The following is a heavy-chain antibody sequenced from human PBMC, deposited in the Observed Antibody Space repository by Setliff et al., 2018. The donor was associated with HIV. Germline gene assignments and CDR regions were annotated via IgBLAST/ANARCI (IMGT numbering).Heavy chain of an antibody. V-gene: IGHV1-2*02. J-gene: IGHJ4*02. D-gene: IGHD5-12*01. CDR1: GYTFTGYF. Sequence: ASVKVSCKASGYTFTGYFMHWVRQAPGQGLEWMAWINPNSGDTNYAQKFQGRVTMTRDASISTTYLQWNSLKASDTAMYYCATRLLGYSGLGYWGQGTLVTVSS. CDR2: INPNSGDT. CDR3: ATRLLGYSGLGY.